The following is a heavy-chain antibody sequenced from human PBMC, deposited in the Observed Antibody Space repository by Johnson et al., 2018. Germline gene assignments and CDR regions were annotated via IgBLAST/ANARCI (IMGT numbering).Heavy chain of an antibody. Sequence: VQLVQSGGGSVQPGGSLRLSCTASGFTFSNYAMNWVRHATGKGLEWVSVISGSGGSTYYADSVKGRFTISRDNSKNTVYLQLDSLRAEDTAIYHCAKDSYSHSWNHFFDSWGQGTLVTVSS. J-gene: IGHJ4*02. CDR2: ISGSGGST. CDR3: AKDSYSHSWNHFFDS. CDR1: GFTFSNYA. V-gene: IGHV3-23*04. D-gene: IGHD6-13*01.